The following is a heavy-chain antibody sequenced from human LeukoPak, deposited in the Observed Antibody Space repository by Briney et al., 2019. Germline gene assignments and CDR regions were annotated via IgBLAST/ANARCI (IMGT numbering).Heavy chain of an antibody. Sequence: SETLSLTCTVSGYSISSGYYWGWIRQPPGKGLEWIGSIYHSGSTNYNPSLKSRVTISVDTSKNQFSLKLSSVTAADTAVYYCARASWDIGVVIPSFDYWGQGTLVTVSS. CDR2: IYHSGST. V-gene: IGHV4-38-2*02. CDR3: ARASWDIGVVIPSFDY. D-gene: IGHD3-3*01. J-gene: IGHJ4*02. CDR1: GYSISSGYY.